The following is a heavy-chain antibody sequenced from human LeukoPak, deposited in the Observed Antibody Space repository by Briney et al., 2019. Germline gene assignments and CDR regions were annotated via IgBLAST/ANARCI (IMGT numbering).Heavy chain of an antibody. V-gene: IGHV3-7*01. Sequence: PGGSLRLSCAGSGFTFRNYWMNWVRQAPGKGLEWVANIDQDGSEKHFGDSVKGRFTIFRDNAKNSVFLEMNSLRADDTAVYYCARGTNAYPGTDYWGQGTLVTVSS. D-gene: IGHD1-14*01. CDR3: ARGTNAYPGTDY. CDR2: IDQDGSEK. J-gene: IGHJ4*02. CDR1: GFTFRNYW.